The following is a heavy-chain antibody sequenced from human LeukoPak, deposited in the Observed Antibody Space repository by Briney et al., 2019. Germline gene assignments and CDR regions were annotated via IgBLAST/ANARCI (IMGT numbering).Heavy chain of an antibody. D-gene: IGHD4-23*01. CDR1: GFTFSSYG. Sequence: GRSLRLSCAASGFTFSSYGMHWVRQAPGKGLEWVAVISYDGSNKYYADSVKGRFTISRDNSKNTLYLQMNSLRAEDTAVYYCAKDRYGGFDYWGQGTLVTVSS. CDR2: ISYDGSNK. CDR3: AKDRYGGFDY. V-gene: IGHV3-30*18. J-gene: IGHJ4*02.